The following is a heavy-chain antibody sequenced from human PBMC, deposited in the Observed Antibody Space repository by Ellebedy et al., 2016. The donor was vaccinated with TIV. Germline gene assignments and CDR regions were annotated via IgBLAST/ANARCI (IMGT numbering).Heavy chain of an antibody. CDR3: ARGRWSAFDM. CDR2: AYRGSN. CDR1: GDGVSSNSVA. D-gene: IGHD2-15*01. Sequence: SQTLSLTCXISGDGVSSNSVAWNWIRQSPSRGLEWLGRAYRGSNDYAVSVKGRIIINSDISKNQFSLHLNSVTPEDTALYYCARGRWSAFDMWGQGTMVTVSS. J-gene: IGHJ3*02. V-gene: IGHV6-1*01.